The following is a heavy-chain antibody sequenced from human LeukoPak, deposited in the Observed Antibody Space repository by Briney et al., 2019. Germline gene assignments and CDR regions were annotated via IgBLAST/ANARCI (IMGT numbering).Heavy chain of an antibody. Sequence: SETLSLTCAVYGGSFSGYYWSWVRQPPGKGLELIGEINHSGNTNHNPSPKSRVTISVDTSKNQFSLKLSSVTAADTAVYYCARGGLSYYYGSSSFDYWGQGTLVTVSS. CDR1: GGSFSGYY. V-gene: IGHV4-34*01. D-gene: IGHD3-10*01. J-gene: IGHJ4*02. CDR2: INHSGNT. CDR3: ARGGLSYYYGSSSFDY.